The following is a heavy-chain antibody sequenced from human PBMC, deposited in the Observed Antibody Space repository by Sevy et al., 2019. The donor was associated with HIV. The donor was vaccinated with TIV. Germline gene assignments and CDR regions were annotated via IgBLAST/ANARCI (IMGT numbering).Heavy chain of an antibody. Sequence: GESLKISCKGSGYTFSNYWIGWVRQMPGKGLEWMGVIYPGDSVTRYSPSFQGQVTMSADKSTNTAYLQWSSLKTSDTAIYYCARYPIVVVPAAEYYFDYWGQGTLVTVSS. V-gene: IGHV5-51*01. J-gene: IGHJ4*02. CDR2: IYPGDSVT. CDR3: ARYPIVVVPAAEYYFDY. D-gene: IGHD2-2*01. CDR1: GYTFSNYW.